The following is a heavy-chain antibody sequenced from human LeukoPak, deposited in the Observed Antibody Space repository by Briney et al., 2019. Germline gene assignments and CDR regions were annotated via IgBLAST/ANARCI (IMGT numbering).Heavy chain of an antibody. CDR1: GFTFSSYS. D-gene: IGHD3-10*01. V-gene: IGHV3-21*04. CDR2: ISSSSSYM. J-gene: IGHJ4*02. Sequence: GGSLRLSCAASGFTFSSYSMNWVRQAPGKGLEWVSSISSSSSYMYYADSIKGRFTISRDNAKNSLYLQMNSLRAEDTAVYYCARDLEGSGSYCDYWGQGTLVTVSS. CDR3: ARDLEGSGSYCDY.